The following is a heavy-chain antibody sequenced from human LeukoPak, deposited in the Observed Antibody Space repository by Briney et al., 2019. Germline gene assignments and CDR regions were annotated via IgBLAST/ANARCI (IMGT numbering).Heavy chain of an antibody. CDR2: ISSSSSTI. Sequence: PGGSLRLSCAASGFTFSSYSMNWVRQAPGKGLEWVSYISSSSSTIYYADSVRGRFAISRDNAKNSVYLQMNSLRAEDTAVYFCAGGGDFDYWGQGILVTVSA. J-gene: IGHJ4*02. CDR1: GFTFSSYS. V-gene: IGHV3-48*04. D-gene: IGHD3-16*01. CDR3: AGGGDFDY.